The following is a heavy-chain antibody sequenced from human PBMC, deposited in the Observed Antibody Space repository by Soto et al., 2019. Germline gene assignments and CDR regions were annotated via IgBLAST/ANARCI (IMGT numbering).Heavy chain of an antibody. CDR2: IYYSGST. J-gene: IGHJ5*02. CDR3: ARVVAAAGTRWFDP. CDR1: GGSISSGGYY. V-gene: IGHV4-31*03. D-gene: IGHD6-13*01. Sequence: QVQLQESGPGLVKPSQTLSLTCTVSGGSISSGGYYWSWIRQHPGKGLEWIGYIYYSGSTYYNPSLKSRVTISVDTSKNQSSLKLSSVTAADTAVYYCARVVAAAGTRWFDPWGQGTLVTVSS.